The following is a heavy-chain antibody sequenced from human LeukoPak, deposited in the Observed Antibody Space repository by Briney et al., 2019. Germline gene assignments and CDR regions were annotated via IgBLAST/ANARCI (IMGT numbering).Heavy chain of an antibody. D-gene: IGHD6-19*01. Sequence: GGSLRLSCAASGFTFSRYVMHWVRQAPGKGLEWLAIIWYDGHNKYYADSVKGRFTISRDNSKNTLFLEMNDLRAEDTALYYCAREWGLIAVAGGPGYWGQGTLVTVSS. V-gene: IGHV3-33*01. CDR1: GFTFSRYV. J-gene: IGHJ4*02. CDR2: IWYDGHNK. CDR3: AREWGLIAVAGGPGY.